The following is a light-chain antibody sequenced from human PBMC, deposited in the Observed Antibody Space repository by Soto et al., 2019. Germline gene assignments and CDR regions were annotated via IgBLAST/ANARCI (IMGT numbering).Light chain of an antibody. Sequence: DIQMTQSPSTLSASVGDRVTITCRASQSLNTWLAWYQQKPGKAPKLLIYDASSLESGVPSRFSGSGSRTEFTLTISSLQPDDFATYYCQQSLGTFGQGTKVEIK. J-gene: IGKJ1*01. CDR2: DAS. CDR3: QQSLGT. V-gene: IGKV1-5*01. CDR1: QSLNTW.